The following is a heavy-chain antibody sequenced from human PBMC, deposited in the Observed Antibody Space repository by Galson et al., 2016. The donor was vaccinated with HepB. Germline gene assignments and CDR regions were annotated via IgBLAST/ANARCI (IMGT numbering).Heavy chain of an antibody. CDR1: GFTFSSYA. J-gene: IGHJ4*02. Sequence: SLRLSCAASGFTFSSYAMTWVRQAPGKGLEWVSVITSGGSTYYAASVKGRFTISRDSSKNTLYVQMNNLGAEDTAVYYCAKEDNIAGATTINNWGQGTLVTVSS. CDR3: AKEDNIAGATTINN. D-gene: IGHD1-26*01. V-gene: IGHV3-23*01. CDR2: ITSGGST.